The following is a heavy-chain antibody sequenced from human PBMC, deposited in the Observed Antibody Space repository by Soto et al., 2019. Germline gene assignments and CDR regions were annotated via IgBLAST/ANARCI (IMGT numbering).Heavy chain of an antibody. Sequence: QVQLQESGPGLVKPSDTLSLTCAVSGYSISSSNWWGWIRQPPGKGLVGFGYIYYSGTTYYTPSLKSRVTMSVDTSKNQFSLKLTSVTAVDTAVYYCARKEIQGPIDYWGQGTLVTVSS. V-gene: IGHV4-28*01. J-gene: IGHJ4*02. CDR3: ARKEIQGPIDY. CDR1: GYSISSSNW. CDR2: IYYSGTT.